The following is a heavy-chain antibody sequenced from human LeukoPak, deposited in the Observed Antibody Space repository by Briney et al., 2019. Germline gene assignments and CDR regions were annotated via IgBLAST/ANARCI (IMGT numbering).Heavy chain of an antibody. CDR1: GFTVSGNY. J-gene: IGHJ6*02. D-gene: IGHD1-26*01. V-gene: IGHV3-53*01. CDR3: ARLVRSGTYPYYYYGMDV. Sequence: GGSLRLSCAASGFTVSGNYMSWVRQAPGKGPECVAVIYSGGDTYYADSVKGRFTISRDNSKNTLYLQMNSLRAEDTAVYYCARLVRSGTYPYYYYGMDVWGQGTLVTVSS. CDR2: IYSGGDT.